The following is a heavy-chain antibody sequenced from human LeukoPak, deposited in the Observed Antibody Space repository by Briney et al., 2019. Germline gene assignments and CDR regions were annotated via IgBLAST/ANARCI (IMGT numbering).Heavy chain of an antibody. CDR1: GDSISNSNHY. CDR2: MLYSGST. V-gene: IGHV4-39*01. J-gene: IGHJ5*02. Sequence: SETLSLTCTVSGDSISNSNHYWGWVRQPPGKGLEWIASMLYSGSTYYNPSLKSRVTISVDTSKNQFSLKLSSVTAADTAVYYCARHREVVVITTWGQGTLVTVSS. D-gene: IGHD3-22*01. CDR3: ARHREVVVITT.